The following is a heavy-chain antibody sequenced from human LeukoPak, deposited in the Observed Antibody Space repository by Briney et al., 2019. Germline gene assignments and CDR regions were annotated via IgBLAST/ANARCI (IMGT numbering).Heavy chain of an antibody. CDR1: GFIFSSYA. Sequence: PGGSLRLSCAASGFIFSSYAMHWVRQAPGKGLEWVAVISYDGGNRYYADSVKGRFTISRDNSKNTLHLQMNSLRVEDTAVYYCARSRSSGGGYFEYWGQGTLVTVSS. V-gene: IGHV3-30-3*01. CDR3: ARSRSSGGGYFEY. D-gene: IGHD6-13*01. CDR2: ISYDGGNR. J-gene: IGHJ4*02.